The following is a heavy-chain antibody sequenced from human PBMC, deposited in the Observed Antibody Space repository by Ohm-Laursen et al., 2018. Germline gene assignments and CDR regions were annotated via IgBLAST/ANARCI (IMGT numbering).Heavy chain of an antibody. CDR3: AKDSSYDGSGYTDY. J-gene: IGHJ4*02. V-gene: IGHV3-23*01. CDR2: ISGSGSST. CDR1: GFTFSSYA. Sequence: SLRLSCAASGFTFSSYAVNWVRQAPGKGLEWVYVISGSGSSTEYVDSVKGRFTISRDNSKNTLYLQMNSLRAEDSAVYYCAKDSSYDGSGYTDYWGQGTLVTVSS. D-gene: IGHD3-22*01.